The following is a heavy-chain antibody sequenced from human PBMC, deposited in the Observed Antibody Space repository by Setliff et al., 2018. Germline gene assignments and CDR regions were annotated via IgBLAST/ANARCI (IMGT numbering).Heavy chain of an antibody. CDR2: INTNTGNP. CDR3: TRPYGDAYIPDFRY. D-gene: IGHD3-10*01. V-gene: IGHV7-4-1*02. Sequence: ASVKVSCKASGYTFTSYAMNWVRQAPGQGLEWMGWINTNTGNPTYAQGFTGRFVFSLDTSVSTAYLQISSLKAEDTAVYYCTRPYGDAYIPDFRYWGQGTPVTVSS. CDR1: GYTFTSYA. J-gene: IGHJ4*02.